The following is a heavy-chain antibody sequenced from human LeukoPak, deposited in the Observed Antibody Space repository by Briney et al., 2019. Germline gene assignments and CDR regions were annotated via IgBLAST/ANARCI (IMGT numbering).Heavy chain of an antibody. CDR2: ISGSGGST. Sequence: GGSLRLSCAASGFTFSSYAMSWVRQAPGKGLEWVSAISGSGGSTYYADSVKGRFTISRGNSKNTLYLQMNSLRAEDTAVYYCAKDRGYSSSWYDYWGQGTLVTVSS. CDR1: GFTFSSYA. V-gene: IGHV3-23*01. J-gene: IGHJ4*02. CDR3: AKDRGYSSSWYDY. D-gene: IGHD6-13*01.